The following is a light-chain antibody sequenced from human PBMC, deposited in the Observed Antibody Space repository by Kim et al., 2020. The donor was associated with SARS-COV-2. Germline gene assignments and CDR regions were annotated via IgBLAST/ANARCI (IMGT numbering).Light chain of an antibody. Sequence: DIVLTQSPATLSLSPGERATLSCRASQSVSSSLAWYQQKPGQAPRLLIYDASSRATGIPARFSGSGSGTDFTLTITSLEPEDFAVYYCQQRSNWPRYSFGQGTKLEI. CDR1: QSVSSS. V-gene: IGKV3-11*01. CDR3: QQRSNWPRYS. J-gene: IGKJ2*03. CDR2: DAS.